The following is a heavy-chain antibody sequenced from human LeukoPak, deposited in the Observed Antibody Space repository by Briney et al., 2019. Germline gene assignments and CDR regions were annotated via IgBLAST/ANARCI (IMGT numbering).Heavy chain of an antibody. CDR2: ISWNDDK. D-gene: IGHD3-16*02. V-gene: IGHV2-5*01. CDR3: AHKITPYYYDYVWGSYRYDYFHY. CDR1: GFSLGTGGAG. J-gene: IGHJ4*02. Sequence: SGPTLVKPTQTPTLTCTVSGFSLGTGGAGVGWIRQPPGKALEGLPLISWNDDKIYSPSLKSRLTITKDTSKNQVVLTMTNMDPVDTATYYCAHKITPYYYDYVWGSYRYDYFHYWGQGTLVTVSS.